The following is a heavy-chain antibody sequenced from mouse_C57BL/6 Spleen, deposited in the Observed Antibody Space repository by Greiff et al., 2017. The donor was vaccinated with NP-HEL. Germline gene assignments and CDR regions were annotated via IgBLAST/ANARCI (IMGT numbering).Heavy chain of an antibody. CDR3: TSGLRYGSSRDALDD. D-gene: IGHD1-1*01. CDR2: IDPGNGDT. J-gene: IGHJ4*01. V-gene: IGHV14-4*01. CDR1: GFTFNDDY. Sequence: EVQLQQPGAELVRPGASVKLSCTASGFTFNDDYMHWVKQRPEQGLEWIGWIDPGNGDTDYAAKFKGKATLTADTSSSTAYLQLSSLTSEDTAVYYCTSGLRYGSSRDALDDWGQGTTVTVSS.